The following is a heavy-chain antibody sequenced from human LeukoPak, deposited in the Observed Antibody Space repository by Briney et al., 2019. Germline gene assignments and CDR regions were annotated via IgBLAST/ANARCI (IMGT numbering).Heavy chain of an antibody. V-gene: IGHV4-59*01. D-gene: IGHD1-26*01. CDR3: ARGGIVGSRTNWFDP. CDR2: INYIGST. CDR1: GGSIRSYY. Sequence: PSETLSDSCTVSGGSIRSYYWSWIRQPPGKGLECIGYINYIGSTNYNPSLKSRVTISLDTSKSQFSLKLTSVTPADTAVYYCARGGIVGSRTNWFDPWGQGILVTVSS. J-gene: IGHJ5*02.